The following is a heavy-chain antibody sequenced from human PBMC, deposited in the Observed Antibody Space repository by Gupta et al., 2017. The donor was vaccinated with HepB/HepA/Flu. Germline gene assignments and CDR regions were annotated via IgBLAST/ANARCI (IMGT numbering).Heavy chain of an antibody. J-gene: IGHJ3*02. Sequence: EVQLVESGGGVVQPGGSLRLSCAASGFTFDDYAMHWVRQAPGKGLEWVSLICRDGVSTYYADSAKGRFTISRDNSKNSLSLQMNSLRTEDTALYYCAKVGTDSSGYPAAFDIWGQGTMVTVSS. CDR1: GFTFDDYA. D-gene: IGHD3-22*01. CDR3: AKVGTDSSGYPAAFDI. V-gene: IGHV3-43*02. CDR2: ICRDGVST.